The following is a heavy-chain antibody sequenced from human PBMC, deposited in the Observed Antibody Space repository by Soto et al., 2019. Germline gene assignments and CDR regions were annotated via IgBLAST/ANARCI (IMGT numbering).Heavy chain of an antibody. CDR2: IIPIFGTA. J-gene: IGHJ3*02. D-gene: IGHD5-12*01. Sequence: SVKVSCKASGGTFSSYAISWVRQAPGQGLEWMGGIIPIFGTANYAQKFQGRVTITADESTSTAYMELSSLRSEDTAEYYCASLQEMATIYDAFDIWGQGTMVTVSS. V-gene: IGHV1-69*13. CDR3: ASLQEMATIYDAFDI. CDR1: GGTFSSYA.